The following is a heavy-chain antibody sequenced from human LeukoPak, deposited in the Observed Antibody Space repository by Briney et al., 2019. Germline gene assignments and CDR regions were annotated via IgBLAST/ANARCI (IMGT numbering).Heavy chain of an antibody. CDR3: ARTGGNYYWESHFDY. Sequence: PSETLSLTCTVSGGSISDYFWNWIRQPAGKGLEWIGRIYSSGSTNYNPSLKGRATMSVDTPKNHFSLKLSSVTAADTAVYYCARTGGNYYWESHFDYWGQGTLVTVSS. D-gene: IGHD1-26*01. CDR1: GGSISDYF. J-gene: IGHJ4*02. V-gene: IGHV4-4*07. CDR2: IYSSGST.